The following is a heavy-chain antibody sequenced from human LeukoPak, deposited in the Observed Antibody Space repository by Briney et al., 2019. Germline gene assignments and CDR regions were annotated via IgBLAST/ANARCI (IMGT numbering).Heavy chain of an antibody. V-gene: IGHV4-39*07. CDR1: GGSISSGGYY. J-gene: IGHJ4*02. D-gene: IGHD4-17*01. CDR2: IYHSGST. CDR3: ARAGHYEGQDY. Sequence: PSETLSLTCTVSGGSISSGGYYWSWIRQPPGKGLEWIGSIYHSGSTYYNPSLKSRVTISVDTSKNQFSLKLSSVTAADTAVYYCARAGHYEGQDYWGQGTLITVSS.